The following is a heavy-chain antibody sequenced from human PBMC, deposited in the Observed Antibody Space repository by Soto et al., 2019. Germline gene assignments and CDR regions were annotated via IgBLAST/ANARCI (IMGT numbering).Heavy chain of an antibody. Sequence: QVQLVQSGAEVKKPGSSVKVSFKASGGTFSSYAISWVRQAPGQGLEWMGGIIPIVGTANYAQKFQGRVTITTDESTSKAYMELSSLRSEDTCVYYCARVTPERGNVVVVAATNYYYYGMDVWGQGTTVTVSS. D-gene: IGHD2-15*01. CDR1: GGTFSSYA. J-gene: IGHJ6*02. CDR2: IIPIVGTA. CDR3: ARVTPERGNVVVVAATNYYYYGMDV. V-gene: IGHV1-69*01.